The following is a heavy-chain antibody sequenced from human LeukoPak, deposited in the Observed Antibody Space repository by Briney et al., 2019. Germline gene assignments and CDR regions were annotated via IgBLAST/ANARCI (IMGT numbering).Heavy chain of an antibody. J-gene: IGHJ5*02. D-gene: IGHD2-2*01. Sequence: SVKVSCKASGGTFSSYAISWVRQAPGQGLEWMGGIIPIFGTANYAQKFQGRVTITTDESTSTAYMELSSLRSEDTAVYYCAVIPAAILSSGENWFDPWGQGTLVTVSS. CDR2: IIPIFGTA. CDR1: GGTFSSYA. V-gene: IGHV1-69*05. CDR3: AVIPAAILSSGENWFDP.